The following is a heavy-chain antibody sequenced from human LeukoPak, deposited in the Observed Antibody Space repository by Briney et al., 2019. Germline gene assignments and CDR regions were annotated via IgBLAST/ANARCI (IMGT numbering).Heavy chain of an antibody. CDR1: GFTFNTYT. D-gene: IGHD3-16*02. V-gene: IGHV3-21*01. CDR2: ISTSSSYI. CDR3: ARHRTASDY. Sequence: PGGSLRLSCAASGFTFNTYTMNWVRQAPGKGLEWVSSISTSSSYIYYADSVKGRFTISRDNAKNSLFLQMNSLRAEDTAVYYCARHRTASDYWGQGTLVTVSS. J-gene: IGHJ4*02.